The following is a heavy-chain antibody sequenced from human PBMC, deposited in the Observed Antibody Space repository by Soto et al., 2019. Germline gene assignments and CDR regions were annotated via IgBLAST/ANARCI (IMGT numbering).Heavy chain of an antibody. J-gene: IGHJ3*01. Sequence: QMHLVESGGGVVQPGRSLRLSCAASGFTFGAYTMHWVRQAPGKGLEWVAVISYDGNSERYTDPVKGRFTVSRDNSKSTMYLQLTSLIADNTAVYYCARDGYSGRSDRFYVWGEGTMVTVSS. CDR2: ISYDGNSE. CDR1: GFTFGAYT. V-gene: IGHV3-30*04. D-gene: IGHD1-26*01. CDR3: ARDGYSGRSDRFYV.